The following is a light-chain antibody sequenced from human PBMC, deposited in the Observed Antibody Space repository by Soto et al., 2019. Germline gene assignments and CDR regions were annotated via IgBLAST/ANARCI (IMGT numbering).Light chain of an antibody. V-gene: IGKV3-20*01. CDR3: QQYGDSPLT. CDR1: QSVTVNS. J-gene: IGKJ3*01. Sequence: EILLTLSPSTLSSSPGEGVTLSCRSSQSVTVNSLAWYQQKPGQAPRLLIYAASTRAAAVPDRFTGSGSGTDFALTISRLEPEDFGVYYCQQYGDSPLTSGPGTKVDI. CDR2: AAS.